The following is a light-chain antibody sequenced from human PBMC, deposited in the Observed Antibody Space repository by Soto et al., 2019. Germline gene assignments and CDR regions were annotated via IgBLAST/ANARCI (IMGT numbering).Light chain of an antibody. CDR3: QQYNSYWT. V-gene: IGKV1-5*03. J-gene: IGKJ1*01. CDR1: QSISSG. CDR2: KAA. Sequence: DIQMTQSPSTLSASVGDRVTITCRASQSISSGLAWYQQKPGKAPKLLIYKAASLESGVPARFSGSGSGTEFTLTISSLQPDDFATYYCQQYNSYWTFSQGTKVDIK.